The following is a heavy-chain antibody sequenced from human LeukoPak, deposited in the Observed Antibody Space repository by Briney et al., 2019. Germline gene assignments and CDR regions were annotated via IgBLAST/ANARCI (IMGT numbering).Heavy chain of an antibody. D-gene: IGHD2-15*01. CDR1: GFTFNTYA. Sequence: PGGSLRLSCAASGFTFNTYAMNWVRQAPGKGLEWVSAISDSGGSTYYADSVKGRFTISRDNSKNTVYLQIHRLRAEDTAVYYCAKGKGSPSSSIDWWGQGTLVTVSS. J-gene: IGHJ4*02. V-gene: IGHV3-23*01. CDR3: AKGKGSPSSSIDW. CDR2: ISDSGGST.